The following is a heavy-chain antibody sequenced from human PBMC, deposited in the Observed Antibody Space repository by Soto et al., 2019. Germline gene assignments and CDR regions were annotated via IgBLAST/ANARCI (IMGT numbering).Heavy chain of an antibody. CDR3: AKERATTTAFDC. CDR2: ITDNGGST. V-gene: IGHV3-23*01. Sequence: EVQLLESGGGLVQAGGSLRLSCAASGFTFSRDGMSWVRQAPGKGLEWVSLITDNGGSTYYADSVKGRFTISRDNTKNTLFLQMNSLRAEDTAVYYCAKERATTTAFDCWGQGALGTVSS. D-gene: IGHD4-17*01. CDR1: GFTFSRDG. J-gene: IGHJ4*02.